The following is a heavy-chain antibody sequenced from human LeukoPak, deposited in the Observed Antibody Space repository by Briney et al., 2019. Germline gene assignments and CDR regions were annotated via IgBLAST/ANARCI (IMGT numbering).Heavy chain of an antibody. Sequence: LGESLKISCKCSGYTFKSYWIGLVRQMPGKGLEWMGRIDPSDSYTNYNPSFQGHVTISADKSISTAYLQWSSLMASDTAMYYCATHTISAYWGQGTQVTVSS. V-gene: IGHV5-10-1*01. D-gene: IGHD3-10*01. CDR1: GYTFKSYW. CDR3: ATHTISAY. J-gene: IGHJ4*02. CDR2: IDPSDSYT.